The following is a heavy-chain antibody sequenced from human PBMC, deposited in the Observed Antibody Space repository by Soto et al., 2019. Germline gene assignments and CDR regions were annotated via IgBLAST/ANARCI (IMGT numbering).Heavy chain of an antibody. V-gene: IGHV3-48*01. D-gene: IGHD3-22*01. Sequence: GGSLRLSCAASGFTFRNYGMNWVRQAPGKGLEWVSYIGLGSSTKYYADFVEGRFTISRDNAKNSLYLQMNSLRAEDTAVYYCARDQLYYNDISGRPLNAFDVWGQGTMVTVSS. CDR2: IGLGSSTK. CDR3: ARDQLYYNDISGRPLNAFDV. CDR1: GFTFRNYG. J-gene: IGHJ3*01.